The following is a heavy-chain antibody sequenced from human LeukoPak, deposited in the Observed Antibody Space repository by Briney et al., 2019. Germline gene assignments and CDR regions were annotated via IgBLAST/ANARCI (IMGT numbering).Heavy chain of an antibody. CDR2: ISYDGSNK. D-gene: IGHD3-22*01. J-gene: IGHJ4*02. CDR1: GFTFSSYG. CDR3: AKESPSNHYDSSGLDY. V-gene: IGHV3-30*18. Sequence: GRSLRLSCAASGFTFSSYGMHWVRQAPGKGLEWVAVISYDGSNKYYADSVKGRFTISRDNSKNTLYLQMNSLRAEDTAMYYCAKESPSNHYDSSGLDYWGQGTLVTVSS.